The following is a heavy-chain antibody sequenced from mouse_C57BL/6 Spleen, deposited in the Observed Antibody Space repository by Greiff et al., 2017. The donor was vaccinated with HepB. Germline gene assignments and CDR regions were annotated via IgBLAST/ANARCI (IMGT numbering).Heavy chain of an antibody. D-gene: IGHD3-2*02. Sequence: QVQLQQSGAELVKPGASVKISCKASGYAFSSYWMNWVKQRPGKGLEWIGQIYPGDGDTNYNGKFKGKATLTADKSSSTAYMQLSSLTSEDSAVYFCARQQLRLSAFAYWGQGTLVTVSA. J-gene: IGHJ3*01. CDR2: IYPGDGDT. CDR3: ARQQLRLSAFAY. CDR1: GYAFSSYW. V-gene: IGHV1-80*01.